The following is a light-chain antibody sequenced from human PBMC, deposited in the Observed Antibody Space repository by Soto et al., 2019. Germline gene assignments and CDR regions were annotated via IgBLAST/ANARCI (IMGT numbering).Light chain of an antibody. J-gene: IGKJ1*01. CDR3: QQYNSYSWK. CDR2: KAS. CDR1: QSISSW. Sequence: DIQMTQSPSTLSASVGDRVTITCRASQSISSWLAWYQQKPGKAPKLLIYKASSLESGVPSRFSGSGSGTEFTLTISSLQPDDFATYYCQQYNSYSWKFGQGHKVDIK. V-gene: IGKV1-5*03.